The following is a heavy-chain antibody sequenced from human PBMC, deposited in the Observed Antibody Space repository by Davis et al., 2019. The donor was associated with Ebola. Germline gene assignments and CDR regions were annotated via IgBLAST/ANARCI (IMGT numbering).Heavy chain of an antibody. V-gene: IGHV3-23*05. Sequence: PGGSLRLSCVASGFPFSAYGMSWVRQAPGKGLEWVSTIHSSGIDTYYADSVKGRFSISRDDSDNTLSLQMNSLTVEDTAVYYCARWRIGREYIDLWGQGTQVTVS. J-gene: IGHJ4*02. D-gene: IGHD4-23*01. CDR2: IHSSGIDT. CDR3: ARWRIGREYIDL. CDR1: GFPFSAYG.